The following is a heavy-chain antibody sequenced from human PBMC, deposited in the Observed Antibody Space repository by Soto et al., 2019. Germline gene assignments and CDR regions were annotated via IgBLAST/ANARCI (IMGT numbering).Heavy chain of an antibody. CDR1: GFTFSSYD. Sequence: GGSLRLSCAASGFTFSSYDMHWVRQATGKGLEWVSAIGTAGDTYYPGSVKGRFTISRENAKNSLYLQMNSLRAGDTAVYYCARDCSGGSCSYGMDVWGQGTTVTVSS. J-gene: IGHJ6*02. CDR3: ARDCSGGSCSYGMDV. CDR2: IGTAGDT. D-gene: IGHD2-15*01. V-gene: IGHV3-13*01.